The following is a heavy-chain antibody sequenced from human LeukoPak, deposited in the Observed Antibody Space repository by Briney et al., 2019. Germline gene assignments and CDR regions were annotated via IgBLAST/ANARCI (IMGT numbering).Heavy chain of an antibody. CDR1: GGSISSASYY. Sequence: PSQTLSLTCTVSGGSISSASYYWSWVRQPAGKGLEWIGRISITGSTNYNPSLKSRVTIPVDTSNNQFSLNLNSATAADTAVYYCARILGHYDGGGEFDYWGQGTLVTVSS. J-gene: IGHJ4*02. D-gene: IGHD3-22*01. CDR3: ARILGHYDGGGEFDY. CDR2: ISITGST. V-gene: IGHV4-61*02.